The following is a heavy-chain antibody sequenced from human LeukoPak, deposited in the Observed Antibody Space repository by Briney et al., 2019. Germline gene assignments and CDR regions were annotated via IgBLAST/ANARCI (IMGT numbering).Heavy chain of an antibody. CDR3: AGGYTTYWAFDY. D-gene: IGHD6-25*01. J-gene: IGHJ4*02. CDR2: IYTSGST. Sequence: PSETLSLTCTVSGGSISSYYWSWIRQPAGKGLEWIGRIYTSGSTNYNPSLKSRVTMSVDTSKNQFSLKMSSVTASDTAVYYCAGGYTTYWAFDYWGQGALVIVSS. V-gene: IGHV4-4*07. CDR1: GGSISSYY.